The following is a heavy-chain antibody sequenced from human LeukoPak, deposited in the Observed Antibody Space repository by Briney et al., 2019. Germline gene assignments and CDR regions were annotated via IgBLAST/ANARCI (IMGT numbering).Heavy chain of an antibody. V-gene: IGHV3-21*04. D-gene: IGHD3-10*01. J-gene: IGHJ4*02. CDR2: ISSSGNYI. Sequence: GGSLRLSCAASGFTFSSYSLNWVRQAPGKGLEWVSSISSSGNYIYYADSVKGRFTISRDNSKNTLYLQMNSLRAEDTAVYYCAKEPMVRGEGYFDYWGQGTLVTVSS. CDR1: GFTFSSYS. CDR3: AKEPMVRGEGYFDY.